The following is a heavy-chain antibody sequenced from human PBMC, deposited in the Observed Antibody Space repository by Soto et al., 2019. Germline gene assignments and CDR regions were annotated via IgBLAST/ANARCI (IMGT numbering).Heavy chain of an antibody. CDR3: ARERPDGARLDP. Sequence: PSETLSLTCTVSGGSISSGDYYWSWIRQPPGKGLEWIGYIYYSGSTYYSPSLKRRVTISVDTSKNQFSLKLSSVTAADTAVYYCARERPDGARLDPWGQGTLVTVSS. D-gene: IGHD6-6*01. CDR2: IYYSGST. CDR1: GGSISSGDYY. V-gene: IGHV4-30-4*02. J-gene: IGHJ5*02.